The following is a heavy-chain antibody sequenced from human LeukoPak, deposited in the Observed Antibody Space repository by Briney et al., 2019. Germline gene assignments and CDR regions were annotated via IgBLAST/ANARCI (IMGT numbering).Heavy chain of an antibody. V-gene: IGHV3-7*04. J-gene: IGHJ4*02. CDR2: ITYDGSDK. CDR1: GFTFSGFW. Sequence: GGSLRLSCAASGFTFSGFWMSWVRQAPTKGLEWVANITYDGSDKRYVDSVKGRFTVSRDNANNSLYLQMNSLRAEDTHVYYCGRGGGSFDSWGQGTLVTVSS. CDR3: GRGGGSFDS. D-gene: IGHD3-16*01.